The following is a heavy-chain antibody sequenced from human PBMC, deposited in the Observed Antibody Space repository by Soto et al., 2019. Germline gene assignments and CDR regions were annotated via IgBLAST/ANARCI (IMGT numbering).Heavy chain of an antibody. CDR2: TYYRSKWYN. Sequence: SQTLSLTCAISGDSVSSNSAAWNWIRQSPSRGLEWLGRTYYRSKWYNDYAVSVKSRITINPDTSKNQFSLQLNSVTPEDTAVYYCARGMGHCRGGSCAYGMDVWGQGTTVTVYS. J-gene: IGHJ6*02. D-gene: IGHD2-15*01. CDR3: ARGMGHCRGGSCAYGMDV. V-gene: IGHV6-1*01. CDR1: GDSVSSNSAA.